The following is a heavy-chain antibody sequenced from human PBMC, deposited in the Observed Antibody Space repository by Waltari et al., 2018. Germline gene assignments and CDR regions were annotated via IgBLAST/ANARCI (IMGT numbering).Heavy chain of an antibody. D-gene: IGHD2-15*01. CDR2: IYWNDDK. V-gene: IGHV2-5*01. J-gene: IGHJ3*02. Sequence: QITLKESGPTLVKPTQTLTLTCTFSGFSLSTSGVGVGWIRQPPGKALEWLALIYWNDDKRYSPSLKSRLTITKDTSKNQVVLTMTNMDPVDTATYYCAHPPVVAGNNDAFDIWGQGTMVTVSS. CDR1: GFSLSTSGVG. CDR3: AHPPVVAGNNDAFDI.